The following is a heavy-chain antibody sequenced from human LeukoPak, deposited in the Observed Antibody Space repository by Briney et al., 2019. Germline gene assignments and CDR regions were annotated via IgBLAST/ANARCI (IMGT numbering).Heavy chain of an antibody. J-gene: IGHJ6*03. CDR1: GASISNYY. CDR3: ARGIITGTTRDGYYYYYYYMDV. CDR2: IYYSGST. V-gene: IGHV4-59*01. D-gene: IGHD1-20*01. Sequence: SETLSLTCTVSGASISNYYWTWIRQPPGKGLEWIGYIYYSGSTNYNPSLKSRVTISVDTSKNQFSLKLSSVTAADTAVYYCARGIITGTTRDGYYYYYYYMDVWGKGTTVTISS.